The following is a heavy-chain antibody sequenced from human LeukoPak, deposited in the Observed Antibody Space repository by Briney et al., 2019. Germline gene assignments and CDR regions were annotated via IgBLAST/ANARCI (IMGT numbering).Heavy chain of an antibody. CDR1: GGSISSGSYY. J-gene: IGHJ4*02. CDR2: IYTSGST. CDR3: ARAGYYDSSVLPLFDY. Sequence: PSETLSLTCTVSGGSISSGSYYWSWIRQPAGKGLEWIGRIYTSGSTNYNPSLKSRVTISVDTSKNQFSLKLSSVTAADTAVYYCARAGYYDSSVLPLFDYWGQGTLSPSPQ. D-gene: IGHD3-22*01. V-gene: IGHV4-61*02.